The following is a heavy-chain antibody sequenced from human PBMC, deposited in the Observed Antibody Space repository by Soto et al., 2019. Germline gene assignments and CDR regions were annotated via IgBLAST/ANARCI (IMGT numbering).Heavy chain of an antibody. V-gene: IGHV3-33*01. D-gene: IGHD3-22*01. Sequence: QVQLVESGGGVVQPGRSLRLSCAASGFTFSSYGMHWVRQAPGKGLEWVAVIWYDGSNKYYADSVKGRLTISRDNCKNTLYLQMNSLRAEDTAVYYCARDYDSSGYPRYYFDYWGQGTLVTVSS. CDR3: ARDYDSSGYPRYYFDY. CDR2: IWYDGSNK. J-gene: IGHJ4*02. CDR1: GFTFSSYG.